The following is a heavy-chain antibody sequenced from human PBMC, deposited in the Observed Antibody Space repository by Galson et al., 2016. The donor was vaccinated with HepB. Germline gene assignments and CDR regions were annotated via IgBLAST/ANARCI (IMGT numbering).Heavy chain of an antibody. Sequence: SLRLSCAASGFTFGDYYMSWIRQPPGKGLEWVSFISTDGIRRHYGESVEGRFTVSRDNVKNSLYLYINNPRADDTAVYYCARVLSHGMDVWGQRTTVIVSS. CDR3: ARVLSHGMDV. V-gene: IGHV3-11*01. CDR2: ISTDGIRR. J-gene: IGHJ6*02. CDR1: GFTFGDYY.